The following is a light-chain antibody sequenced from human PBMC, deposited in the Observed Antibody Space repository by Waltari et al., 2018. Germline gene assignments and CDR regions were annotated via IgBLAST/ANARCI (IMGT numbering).Light chain of an antibody. CDR2: DTS. CDR1: ENIRSF. Sequence: DIVLTQTPGTLSLSPGARDTLSCRASENIRSFLAWYQQKPGQSPRLLIYDTSTRATAIPDRFSGSVSGTDFRLTISRLEPEDFAVYYCQKYGTLPATFGQGTKVEIK. J-gene: IGKJ1*01. CDR3: QKYGTLPAT. V-gene: IGKV3-20*01.